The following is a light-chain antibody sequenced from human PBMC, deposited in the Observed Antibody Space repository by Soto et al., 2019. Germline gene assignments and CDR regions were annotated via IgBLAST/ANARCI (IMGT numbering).Light chain of an antibody. J-gene: IGLJ1*01. CDR2: DVT. Sequence: QSALTQPRSVSGSPGQSVTISCTGTGSGVGGYNYVSWYQQYPDKAPKVMIYDVTKRPAGVPDRFSGSKSGNTASLTISGLQADDEADYYCCSYAGSYTYVFGTGTKVTVL. CDR1: GSGVGGYNY. V-gene: IGLV2-11*01. CDR3: CSYAGSYTYV.